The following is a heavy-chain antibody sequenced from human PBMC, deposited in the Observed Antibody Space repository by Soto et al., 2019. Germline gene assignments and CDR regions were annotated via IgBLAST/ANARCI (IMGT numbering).Heavy chain of an antibody. Sequence: GASVKVSCKASGYTFTSYDINWVRQATGQGLEWMGWMNPNSGNTGYAQKFQGRVTMTRNTSISTAYMELSSLRSEDTAVYYCARGGPLRYDFWSGRNYYYYYMDVWGKGTTVTVSS. D-gene: IGHD3-3*01. CDR3: ARGGPLRYDFWSGRNYYYYYMDV. CDR1: GYTFTSYD. J-gene: IGHJ6*03. CDR2: MNPNSGNT. V-gene: IGHV1-8*01.